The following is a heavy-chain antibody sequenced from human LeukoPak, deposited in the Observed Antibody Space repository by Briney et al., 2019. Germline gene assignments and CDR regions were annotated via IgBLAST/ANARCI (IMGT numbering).Heavy chain of an antibody. V-gene: IGHV4-39*07. Sequence: PSETLSLTCTVSGGSISSSSYYWGWIRQPPGKGLEWIGSIYYSGSTYYNPSLKSRVTISVDTSKNQFSLKLSSVTAADTAVYYCARDESGSYYVWGQGTLVTVSS. CDR2: IYYSGST. CDR3: ARDESGSYYV. J-gene: IGHJ4*02. D-gene: IGHD1-26*01. CDR1: GGSISSSSYY.